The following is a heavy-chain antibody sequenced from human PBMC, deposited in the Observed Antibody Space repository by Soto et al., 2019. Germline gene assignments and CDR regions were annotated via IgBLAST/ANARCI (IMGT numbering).Heavy chain of an antibody. D-gene: IGHD3-10*01. CDR1: GGSISSGGYY. J-gene: IGHJ6*02. CDR3: ARDLGFRGFYGMDV. Sequence: QVQLQESGPGLVKPSQTLSLTCTVSGGSISSGGYYWSWIRQHPGKGLEWSGYIYYSGSTNYNPSLKSRVTISVDTSKSQFTLKLSSVTAADTVVYCCARDLGFRGFYGMDVWGQGTTVTVSS. CDR2: IYYSGST. V-gene: IGHV4-31*03.